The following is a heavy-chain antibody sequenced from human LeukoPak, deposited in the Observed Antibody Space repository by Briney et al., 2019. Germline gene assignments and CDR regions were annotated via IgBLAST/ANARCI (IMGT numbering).Heavy chain of an antibody. D-gene: IGHD3-3*01. V-gene: IGHV1-46*01. J-gene: IGHJ6*02. Sequence: VASVTVSCTASGYTFTSYYMHWVRQAPEQGLEWMGIINPSGGSTSYAQKFQGRVTMTRDTSTSTVYMELSSLRSEDTAVYYCARVWSDFWSGYRHYYYGMDVWGQGTTVTVSS. CDR2: INPSGGST. CDR3: ARVWSDFWSGYRHYYYGMDV. CDR1: GYTFTSYY.